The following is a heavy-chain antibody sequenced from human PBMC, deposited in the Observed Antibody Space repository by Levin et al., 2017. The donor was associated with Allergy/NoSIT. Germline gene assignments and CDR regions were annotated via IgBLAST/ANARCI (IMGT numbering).Heavy chain of an antibody. CDR2: ITSSGYIT. Sequence: GGSLRLSCAASGFTFSDYAMSWVRQAPGKGLEWVSSITSSGYITYLADSLKGRFTISRDNSSYTLFLGMSSLRDDDTAVYYCAKDLDYYDGSGYDSWGQGTLVTVSS. CDR3: AKDLDYYDGSGYDS. D-gene: IGHD3-22*01. CDR1: GFTFSDYA. V-gene: IGHV3-23*01. J-gene: IGHJ4*02.